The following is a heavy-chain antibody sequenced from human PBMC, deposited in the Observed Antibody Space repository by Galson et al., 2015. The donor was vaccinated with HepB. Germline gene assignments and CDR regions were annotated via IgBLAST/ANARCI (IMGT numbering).Heavy chain of an antibody. CDR1: GYTFNTYD. Sequence: SVKVSCKASGYTFNTYDLNWVRQAPGQGLEWMGWMDPKSGNTGYAQKFQGRVTMTRDSAINTAYTELSSLTSEDTAVYYCARGVSSTWYFHNWFDPWGQGTLVIVSS. D-gene: IGHD6-13*01. CDR2: MDPKSGNT. J-gene: IGHJ5*02. V-gene: IGHV1-8*01. CDR3: ARGVSSTWYFHNWFDP.